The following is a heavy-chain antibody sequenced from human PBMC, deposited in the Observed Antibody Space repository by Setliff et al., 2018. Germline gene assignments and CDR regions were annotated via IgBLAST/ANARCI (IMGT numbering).Heavy chain of an antibody. D-gene: IGHD5-18*01. CDR3: AREGVDTRSSTDYRYYMDV. CDR1: GGSISSYG. J-gene: IGHJ6*03. CDR2: TIPVFGTT. Sequence: SVKVSCKASGGSISSYGISWVRQAPGQGLEWMGGTIPVFGTTDYAQKFQGRVTIITDESTSTAYMELSSLRTEDTAVYYCAREGVDTRSSTDYRYYMDVWGKGTTVTVSS. V-gene: IGHV1-69*05.